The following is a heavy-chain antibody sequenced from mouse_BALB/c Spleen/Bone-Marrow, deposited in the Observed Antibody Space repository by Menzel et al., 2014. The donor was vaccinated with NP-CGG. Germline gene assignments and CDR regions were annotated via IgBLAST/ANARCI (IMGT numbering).Heavy chain of an antibody. CDR3: ARGRPSAMDY. CDR1: GCTFTSYW. CDR2: INPSNGRT. Sequence: GAELVKPGASVKLSCKASGCTFTSYWMHWVKQRPGQGLEWIGEINPSNGRTNYNEKFKSKATLTVDKSSSTAYMQLSSLTSEDSAVYYCARGRPSAMDYWGQGTSVTVSS. V-gene: IGHV1S81*02. J-gene: IGHJ4*01.